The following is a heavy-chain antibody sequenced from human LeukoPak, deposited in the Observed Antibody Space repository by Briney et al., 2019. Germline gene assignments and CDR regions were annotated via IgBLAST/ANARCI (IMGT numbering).Heavy chain of an antibody. D-gene: IGHD2-15*01. CDR3: ARAPADWTTYCSGGSCSQLDY. V-gene: IGHV3-30*04. CDR1: GFTFSSYA. J-gene: IGHJ4*02. CDR2: ISYDGSNK. Sequence: GGTLRLACAASGFTFSSYALHWVRQAPGKGLEWVAVISYDGSNKYYADSVKGRFTISRDNSKNTLYLQMNSLRAEDTAVYYCARAPADWTTYCSGGSCSQLDYWGQGTLVTVSS.